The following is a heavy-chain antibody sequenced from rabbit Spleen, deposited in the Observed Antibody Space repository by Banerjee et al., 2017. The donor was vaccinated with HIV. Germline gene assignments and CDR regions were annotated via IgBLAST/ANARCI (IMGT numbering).Heavy chain of an antibody. D-gene: IGHD1-1*01. J-gene: IGHJ6*01. V-gene: IGHV1S40*01. CDR3: ARDTSSSFSSYGMDL. CDR1: GVSFSVSSY. Sequence: QSLVESGGDLVKPVASLTLTCTASGVSFSVSSYMCWVRQAPGKGLEWIACIDAGSSDFTYFASWAIGRFTCSKPSSTTVTLQMTRLTAADTATYFCARDTSSSFSSYGMDLWGPGPLVTVS. CDR2: IDAGSSDFT.